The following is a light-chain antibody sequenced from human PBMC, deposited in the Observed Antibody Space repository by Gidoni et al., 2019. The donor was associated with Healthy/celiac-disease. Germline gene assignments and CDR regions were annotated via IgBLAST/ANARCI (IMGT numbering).Light chain of an antibody. CDR2: GAS. V-gene: IGKV3-20*01. CDR1: QSVSSSY. J-gene: IGKJ3*01. Sequence: EIVLTQSPGTLSLSPGERATLSCRASQSVSSSYLAWYQQKPGQAPRLPIYGASSRATGIPDRFSGSGSGTDFTLTISRLEPEDFAVYYCQQYGSSPPRFTFXPXTKVDIK. CDR3: QQYGSSPPRFT.